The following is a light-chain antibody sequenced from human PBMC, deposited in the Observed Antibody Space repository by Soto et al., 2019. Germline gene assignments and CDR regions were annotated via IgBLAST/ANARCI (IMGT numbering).Light chain of an antibody. Sequence: QSALTQPPSASGSPGQSVSISCTGTSSDVGCYNYVSWYQEHPGKAPKLIIYDVSNRPSGVSNRFSGSKSGNTASLTISGLQAEDEADYYCSSYTSDSTYVFGTGTKVTVL. CDR2: DVS. CDR3: SSYTSDSTYV. CDR1: SSDVGCYNY. V-gene: IGLV2-14*01. J-gene: IGLJ1*01.